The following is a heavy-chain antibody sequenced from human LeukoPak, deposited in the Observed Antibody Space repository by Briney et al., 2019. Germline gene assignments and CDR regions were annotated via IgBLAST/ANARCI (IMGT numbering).Heavy chain of an antibody. CDR1: GYTFTSNF. Sequence: VASVTVSCKASGYTFTSNFIHWVRQAPGQGLEWMGWISANNGNTNYAQKFQGRVTMTTDTSTSTAYMELRSLRSDDTAVYYCARDLLQWELRAGYWGQGTLVTVSS. CDR2: ISANNGNT. D-gene: IGHD1-26*01. V-gene: IGHV1-18*04. J-gene: IGHJ4*02. CDR3: ARDLLQWELRAGY.